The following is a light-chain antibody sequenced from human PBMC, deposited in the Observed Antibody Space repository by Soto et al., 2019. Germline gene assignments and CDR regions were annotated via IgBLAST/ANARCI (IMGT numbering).Light chain of an antibody. CDR2: GVT. J-gene: IGLJ2*01. CDR3: TSYTSVTIVV. Sequence: QSALTQPASVSGSPGQSITISCTGSNNDIGGYNSVSWYQQHPDKAPKLLIFGVTNRPSGVSDRFSGSKSRNTASLTISALQAEDEAAYYCTSYTSVTIVVFGGGTKLTVL. CDR1: NNDIGGYNS. V-gene: IGLV2-14*01.